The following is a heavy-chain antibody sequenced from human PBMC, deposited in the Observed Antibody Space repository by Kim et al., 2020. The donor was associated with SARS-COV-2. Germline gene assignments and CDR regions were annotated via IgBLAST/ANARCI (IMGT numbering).Heavy chain of an antibody. CDR3: ARGAGTYYYYGVGV. J-gene: IGHJ6*02. Sequence: SETLSLTCVVNGGSFSDYYWTWIRQPPGKGLEWIGEVYRSGSTNYNPSLKSRVTMSVDTSKNQFYLKMSSVTAADTAVYYCARGAGTYYYYGVGVWGQG. CDR2: VYRSGST. D-gene: IGHD6-19*01. CDR1: GGSFSDYY. V-gene: IGHV4-34*01.